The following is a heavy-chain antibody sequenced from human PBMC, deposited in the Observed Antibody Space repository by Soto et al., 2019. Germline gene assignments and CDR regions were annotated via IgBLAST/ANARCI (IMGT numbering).Heavy chain of an antibody. D-gene: IGHD6-13*01. V-gene: IGHV3-23*01. CDR1: GFTFSSYA. CDR3: AKTAGRDSSSWTNHSGMDV. J-gene: IGHJ6*02. CDR2: ISGSGGST. Sequence: GGSLRLSCAASGFTFSSYAMSWVRQAPGKGLEWVSAISGSGGSTYYADSVKGRFTISRDNSKNTLYLQMNSLRAEDTAVYYCAKTAGRDSSSWTNHSGMDVWGQGTTVTVSS.